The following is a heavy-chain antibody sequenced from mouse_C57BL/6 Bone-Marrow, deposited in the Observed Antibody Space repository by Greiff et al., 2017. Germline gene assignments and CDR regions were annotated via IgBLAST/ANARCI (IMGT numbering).Heavy chain of an antibody. D-gene: IGHD1-1*01. Sequence: EVKLMESGGDLVKPGGSLKLSCAASGFTFSSYGMSWVRQTPDKRLEWVATISSGGSYTYYPDSVKGRFTISRDNAKNTLYLQMSSLKSEDTAMYYCARQSGIYYYGSSPFAYWGQGTLVTVSA. CDR2: ISSGGSYT. CDR1: GFTFSSYG. CDR3: ARQSGIYYYGSSPFAY. V-gene: IGHV5-6*01. J-gene: IGHJ3*01.